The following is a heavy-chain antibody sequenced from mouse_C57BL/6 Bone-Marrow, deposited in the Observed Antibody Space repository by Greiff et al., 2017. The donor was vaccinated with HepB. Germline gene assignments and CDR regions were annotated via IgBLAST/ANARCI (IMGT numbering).Heavy chain of an antibody. J-gene: IGHJ1*03. CDR1: GFNIKDDY. V-gene: IGHV14-4*01. CDR2: IEPENGDT. CDR3: TPIYYDYDSYV. Sequence: VQLQQSGAELVRPGASVKLSCTASGFNIKDDYMHWVKQRPEQGLEWIGWIEPENGDTEYASKFQGKATITADTSSNTAYLQLSSLTSEDTAVYYCTPIYYDYDSYVWGTGTTVTVSS. D-gene: IGHD2-4*01.